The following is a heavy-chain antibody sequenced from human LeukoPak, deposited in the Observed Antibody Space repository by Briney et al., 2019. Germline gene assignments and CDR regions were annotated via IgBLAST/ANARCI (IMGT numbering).Heavy chain of an antibody. D-gene: IGHD3-22*01. CDR1: GFTFSSYS. CDR3: ARHDSSGQGAFDI. J-gene: IGHJ3*02. CDR2: ISSSSSYI. Sequence: GGSLRLSCAASGFTFSSYSMNWVRQAPGKGLEWVSSISSSSSYIYYADSVKGRFTISRDNAKNSLYLQMNSLRAEDTAVYYCARHDSSGQGAFDIWGQGTMVTVSS. V-gene: IGHV3-21*01.